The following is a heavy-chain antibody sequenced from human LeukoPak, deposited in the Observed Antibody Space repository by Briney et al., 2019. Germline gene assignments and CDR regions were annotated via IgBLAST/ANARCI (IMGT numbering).Heavy chain of an antibody. Sequence: SVKVSCKASGGTFTSYAISWVRQAPGQGLEWMGGIIPIFGTANYAQKFQGRVTITADKSTSTAYMELSSLRSEDTAVYYCASGSYYLTCFDYWGQGTLVTVSS. D-gene: IGHD1-26*01. CDR2: IIPIFGTA. CDR3: ASGSYYLTCFDY. J-gene: IGHJ4*02. V-gene: IGHV1-69*06. CDR1: GGTFTSYA.